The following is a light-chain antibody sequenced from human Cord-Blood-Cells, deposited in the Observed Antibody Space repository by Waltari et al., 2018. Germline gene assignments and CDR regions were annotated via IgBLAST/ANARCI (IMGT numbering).Light chain of an antibody. CDR2: DVS. CDR1: SSDVGGYNY. Sequence: QSALTQPASVSGSPGQSITISCTGTSSDVGGYNYVSCYQQHPGKAPKLLIYDVSKRPSGVSNRFSGAKSGHTASLTISGLQAEDEADYYCSSYTSSSTWVFCGGTKLTVL. V-gene: IGLV2-14*01. J-gene: IGLJ3*02. CDR3: SSYTSSSTWV.